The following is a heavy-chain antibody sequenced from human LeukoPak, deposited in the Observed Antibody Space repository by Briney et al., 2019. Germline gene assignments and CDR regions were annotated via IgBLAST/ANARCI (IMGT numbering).Heavy chain of an antibody. D-gene: IGHD3-22*01. CDR1: GYTFTSYG. V-gene: IGHV1-18*01. CDR3: ARGQYYYDSAYPLHF. J-gene: IGHJ4*02. CDR2: ISAYNGNT. Sequence: GASVKVSCKASGYTFTSYGISWVRQAPGQGLEWMGWISAYNGNTDYAQKFQGRVTMTRDTSISTAYMELSRLRSDDTAVYYCARGQYYYDSAYPLHFWGQGTLVTVSS.